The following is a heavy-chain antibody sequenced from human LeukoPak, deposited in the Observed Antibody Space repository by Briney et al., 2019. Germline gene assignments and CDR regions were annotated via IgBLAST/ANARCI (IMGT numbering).Heavy chain of an antibody. D-gene: IGHD6-13*01. CDR1: GFTFSSYW. V-gene: IGHV3-74*01. CDR2: IDTDGSST. J-gene: IGHJ5*02. Sequence: GGSLRLSCAASGFTFSSYWMHWVRQGPGKGLVWVSRIDTDGSSTIYADSVKGRFTISRDNAKNTVYLQMNSLRAEDTAVYYCAREDTYSSSRYWFDPWGQGTLVTVSS. CDR3: AREDTYSSSRYWFDP.